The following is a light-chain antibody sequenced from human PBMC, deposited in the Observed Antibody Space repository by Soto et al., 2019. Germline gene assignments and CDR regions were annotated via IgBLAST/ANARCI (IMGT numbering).Light chain of an antibody. CDR1: QGVFSNY. Sequence: EIVLTQSPGTLSLSPGERVTFSCRASQGVFSNYLAWYQQKPGQAPRLLIYGASTRATGIPERFSGSGSGTDFTLTITRLEPEDFAVYYCQQYGISPGTFGQGTKVEIK. V-gene: IGKV3-20*01. J-gene: IGKJ1*01. CDR2: GAS. CDR3: QQYGISPGT.